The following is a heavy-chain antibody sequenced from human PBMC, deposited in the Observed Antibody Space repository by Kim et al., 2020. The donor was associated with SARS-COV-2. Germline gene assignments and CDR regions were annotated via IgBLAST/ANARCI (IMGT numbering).Heavy chain of an antibody. CDR3: ARAPGGFLASGCYYFDY. D-gene: IGHD3-3*01. J-gene: IGHJ4*02. CDR1: GGSISSGGYY. V-gene: IGHV4-31*03. Sequence: SETLSLTCTVSGGSISSGGYYWTWIRQHPGKGLEWIGYIYYSGSTYYNPSLKSRVTISVDTSKNQFSLKLSSVTAADTAVYYCARAPGGFLASGCYYFDYWGQGTLVTVSS. CDR2: IYYSGST.